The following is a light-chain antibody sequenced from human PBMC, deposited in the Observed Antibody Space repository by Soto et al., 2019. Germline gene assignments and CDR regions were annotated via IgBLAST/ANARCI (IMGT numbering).Light chain of an antibody. V-gene: IGKV3-11*01. J-gene: IGKJ4*01. Sequence: EIVLTQSPATLSLSPGERATLSCRASQSVSSYLAWYQQKPGQAPRLLIYDASNRATGSPARFSGSGSGTDFPLTISSLEPEDFAVYYCQQRSNWPFLTFGGGTKVEIK. CDR3: QQRSNWPFLT. CDR2: DAS. CDR1: QSVSSY.